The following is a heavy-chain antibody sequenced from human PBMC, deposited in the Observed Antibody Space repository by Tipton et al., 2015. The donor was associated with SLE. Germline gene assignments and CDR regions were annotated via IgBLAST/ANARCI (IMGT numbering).Heavy chain of an antibody. D-gene: IGHD4-17*01. CDR1: GFTFSTYA. J-gene: IGHJ6*02. Sequence: SLRLSCAASGFTFSTYAMHWVRQAPGKGLEWVAVVSYDGNNKDYADSVKGRFTISRDNSKNTLYLQMNSLRAEDTAVYYCARVPRGVTTFDYYYGMDVWGQGTTVTVSS. CDR3: ARVPRGVTTFDYYYGMDV. CDR2: VSYDGNNK. V-gene: IGHV3-30*04.